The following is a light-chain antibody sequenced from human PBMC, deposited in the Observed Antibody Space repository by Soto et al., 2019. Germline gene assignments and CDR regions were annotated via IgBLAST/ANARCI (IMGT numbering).Light chain of an antibody. CDR3: LQDYNYPWT. V-gene: IGKV1-6*01. Sequence: ILLTQSPSSLSASVGDRVTITCRASQDIENDLDWYQQRPGKAPELLIYAASTLQPGVPSRFSGRGSGTDFTLTISRLQPEDFATYYCLQDYNYPWTFGQGTRVEI. CDR2: AAS. J-gene: IGKJ1*01. CDR1: QDIEND.